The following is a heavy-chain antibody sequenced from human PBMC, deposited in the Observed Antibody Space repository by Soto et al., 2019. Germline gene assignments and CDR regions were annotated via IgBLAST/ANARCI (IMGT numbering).Heavy chain of an antibody. D-gene: IGHD3-22*01. CDR3: ARDGYYYDSSGYTLNYAAFDI. J-gene: IGHJ3*02. V-gene: IGHV3-33*01. Sequence: QVQLVESGGGVVQPGRSLRLSCAASGFTFSSYGMHWVRQAPGKGLEWVAVIWYDGSNKYYADSVKGRFTISRDNSKNXLXLXRNSLRAEDTAVYYCARDGYYYDSSGYTLNYAAFDIWGQGTMVTVSS. CDR1: GFTFSSYG. CDR2: IWYDGSNK.